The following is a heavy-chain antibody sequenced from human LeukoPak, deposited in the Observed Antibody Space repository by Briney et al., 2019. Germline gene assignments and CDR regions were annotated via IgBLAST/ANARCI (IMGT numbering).Heavy chain of an antibody. CDR2: INSDGSST. CDR1: GFTFSSYW. V-gene: IGHV3-74*01. CDR3: ATDTGYSSSWYEGYYFDY. Sequence: GGSLRLSCAASGFTFSSYWMHWVRQAPGKGLGGVSRINSDGSSTSYADSVKGRFTISRDNAKNTLYLQMNSLRAEDTAVYYCATDTGYSSSWYEGYYFDYWGQGTLVTVSS. J-gene: IGHJ4*02. D-gene: IGHD6-13*01.